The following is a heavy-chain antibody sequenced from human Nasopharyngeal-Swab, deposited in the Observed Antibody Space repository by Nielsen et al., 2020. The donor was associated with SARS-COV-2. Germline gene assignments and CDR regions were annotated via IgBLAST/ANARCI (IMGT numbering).Heavy chain of an antibody. CDR1: GGSISSYY. D-gene: IGHD4-17*01. V-gene: IGHV4-59*01. CDR3: ARDLLYGDFYYYYGMDV. Sequence: GSLRLSCTVSGGSISSYYWSWIRQPPGKGLEWIGYIYYSGSTNYNPSLKSRVTISVDTSKNQFSLKLSSVTAADTAVYYCARDLLYGDFYYYYGMDVWGQGTTVTASS. CDR2: IYYSGST. J-gene: IGHJ6*02.